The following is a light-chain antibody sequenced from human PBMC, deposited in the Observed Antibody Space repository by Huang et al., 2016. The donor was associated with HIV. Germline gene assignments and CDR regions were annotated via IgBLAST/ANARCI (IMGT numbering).Light chain of an antibody. V-gene: IGKV3-20*01. CDR2: GAS. J-gene: IGKJ5*01. CDR1: QSVSSSY. Sequence: VLTQSPGTLSLSPGERATLSCRASQSVSSSYLAWYQQKPGQAPRLLIYGASSRATGIPDRFSGSGSGTDFTLTISRLEPEDFAVYYCQQYGSSITFGQGTRLEIK. CDR3: QQYGSSIT.